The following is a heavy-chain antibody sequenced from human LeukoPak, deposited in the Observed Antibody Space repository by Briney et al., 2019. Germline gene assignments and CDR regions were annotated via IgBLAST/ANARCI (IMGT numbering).Heavy chain of an antibody. J-gene: IGHJ3*02. D-gene: IGHD6-19*01. Sequence: ASVKVSCRASGYTSTGYYMHWVRQAPGQGLEWMGWINPNSGGTNYAQKFQGRVTMTRDTSISTAYMELSRLRSDDTAVYYCARMYSSGWYDAFDIWGQGTMVTVSS. V-gene: IGHV1-2*02. CDR3: ARMYSSGWYDAFDI. CDR1: GYTSTGYY. CDR2: INPNSGGT.